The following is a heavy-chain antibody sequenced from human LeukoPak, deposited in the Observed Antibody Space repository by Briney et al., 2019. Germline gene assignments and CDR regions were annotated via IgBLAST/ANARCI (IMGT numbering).Heavy chain of an antibody. J-gene: IGHJ4*02. V-gene: IGHV3-53*01. Sequence: GGSLRLSCAASGLTVSSNYMSWVRQAPGKGLEWVSVIYSGGSTYYADSVKGRFTISRDNSKNTLYLQMNSLRAEDTAVYYCARELGGALGGYWGQGTLVTVSS. CDR3: ARELGGALGGY. CDR1: GLTVSSNY. CDR2: IYSGGST. D-gene: IGHD3-10*01.